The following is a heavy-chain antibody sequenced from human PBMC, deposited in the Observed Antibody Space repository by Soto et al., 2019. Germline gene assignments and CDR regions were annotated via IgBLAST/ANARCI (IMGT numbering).Heavy chain of an antibody. CDR3: PTPHYYGSGIYYNFDY. CDR2: IKSKSDGGTT. V-gene: IGHV3-15*01. D-gene: IGHD3-10*01. J-gene: IGHJ4*02. CDR1: GFTFSNAW. Sequence: GGSLRLSCAASGFTFSNAWMSWVRQAQGKGLEWVGHIKSKSDGGTTDYAAPVKGRFTISRDDSKNTLYLQMNSLKTYVSALYYCPTPHYYGSGIYYNFDYCGQGTLVTVSS.